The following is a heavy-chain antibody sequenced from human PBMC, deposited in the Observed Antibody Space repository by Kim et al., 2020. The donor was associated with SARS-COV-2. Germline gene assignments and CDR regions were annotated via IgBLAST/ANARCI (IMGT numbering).Heavy chain of an antibody. CDR1: GFSFDDYA. Sequence: GGSLRLSCAASGFSFDDYAMHWVRQAPGKGLEWVSGISWNSGSIGYADSVKGRFTISRDNAKNSLYLQMNSLRAEDTALYYCAKDKGLRPGMNGMDVWGQGTTVTVSS. V-gene: IGHV3-9*01. CDR3: AKDKGLRPGMNGMDV. CDR2: ISWNSGSI. D-gene: IGHD3-10*01. J-gene: IGHJ6*02.